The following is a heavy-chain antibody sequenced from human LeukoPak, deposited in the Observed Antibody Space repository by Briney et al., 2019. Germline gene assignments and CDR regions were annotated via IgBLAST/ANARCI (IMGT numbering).Heavy chain of an antibody. CDR1: GFTFSSYA. J-gene: IGHJ4*02. Sequence: GGTLRLSCAASGFTFSSYAMHWVRQAPGKGLEWVAVISYDGSNKYYADSVKGRFTISRDNSKNTLYLQMNSLRAEDTAVYYCARDSIAYCGGDCQTHFDYWGQGTLVTVSS. CDR2: ISYDGSNK. CDR3: ARDSIAYCGGDCQTHFDY. V-gene: IGHV3-30*04. D-gene: IGHD2-21*02.